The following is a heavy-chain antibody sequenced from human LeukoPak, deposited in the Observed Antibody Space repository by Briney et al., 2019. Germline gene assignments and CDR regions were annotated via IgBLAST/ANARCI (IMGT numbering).Heavy chain of an antibody. J-gene: IGHJ5*02. D-gene: IGHD3-10*01. V-gene: IGHV4-31*03. Sequence: PSETLSLTCTVSGGSISSGGYYWSWIRQHPGKGLEWIGYIYYSGSTYYNPSLKSRVTTSVDTSKNQFSLKLSSVTAADTAVYYCARGGIGATMVRGVPSPGNWFDPWGQGTLVTVSS. CDR2: IYYSGST. CDR3: ARGGIGATMVRGVPSPGNWFDP. CDR1: GGSISSGGYY.